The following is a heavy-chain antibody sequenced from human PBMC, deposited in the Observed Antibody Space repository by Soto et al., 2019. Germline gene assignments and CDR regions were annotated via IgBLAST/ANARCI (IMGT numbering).Heavy chain of an antibody. V-gene: IGHV4-61*01. D-gene: IGHD1-7*01. J-gene: IGHJ4*02. CDR2: TYYSGST. Sequence: SETLSLTCTVSGGSVSSGSYYWSWIRQPPGKGLEWIGYTYYSGSTNYNPSLKSRVTISVDTSKNQFSLKLSSVTAADTAVYYCAREAGTTGIDYWGQGTLVTVSS. CDR1: GGSVSSGSYY. CDR3: AREAGTTGIDY.